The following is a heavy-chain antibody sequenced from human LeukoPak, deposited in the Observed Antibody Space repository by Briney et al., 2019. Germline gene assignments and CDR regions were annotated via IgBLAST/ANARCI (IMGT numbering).Heavy chain of an antibody. CDR2: LIPIFNKT. V-gene: IGHV1-69*13. J-gene: IGHJ3*02. D-gene: IGHD3-16*01. Sequence: SVKVSCKASGYTFTGYYMHWVRQAPGQGLEWMEGLIPIFNKTYYAQKFQGRVTVTADESSSTAYMDLSSLRSEDTAVYYCARDLYYDYVWGGPGGAFDIWGQGTMVTVSS. CDR3: ARDLYYDYVWGGPGGAFDI. CDR1: GYTFTGYY.